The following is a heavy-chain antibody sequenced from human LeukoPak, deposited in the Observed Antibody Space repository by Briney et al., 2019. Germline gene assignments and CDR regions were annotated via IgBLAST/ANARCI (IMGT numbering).Heavy chain of an antibody. D-gene: IGHD1-26*01. CDR1: GGSIGSYF. J-gene: IGHJ3*02. CDR3: ARGRGYGGNYLRAFDI. CDR2: NSGST. V-gene: IGHV4-59*08. Sequence: PSETLSLTCTVSGGSIGSYFWSWIRQSPGKGLEWIGYNSGSTKYNPSLKSRVTISVDTSKNQLSLKLSSVTAADTAVYYCARGRGYGGNYLRAFDIWGQGTMVSVSS.